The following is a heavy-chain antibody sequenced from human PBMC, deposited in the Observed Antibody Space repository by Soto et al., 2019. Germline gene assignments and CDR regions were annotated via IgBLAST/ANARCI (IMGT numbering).Heavy chain of an antibody. CDR2: IYTSGST. CDR1: GGSISSYY. V-gene: IGHV4-4*07. Sequence: SETLSLTCTVSGGSISSYYWSWIRQPAGKGLEWIGRIYTSGSTNYNPSLKSRVTMSVDTSKNQFSLKLSSVTAADTAVYYCAIEGRLGYCSGGSCYSDYWGQGTLVTVS. J-gene: IGHJ4*02. D-gene: IGHD2-15*01. CDR3: AIEGRLGYCSGGSCYSDY.